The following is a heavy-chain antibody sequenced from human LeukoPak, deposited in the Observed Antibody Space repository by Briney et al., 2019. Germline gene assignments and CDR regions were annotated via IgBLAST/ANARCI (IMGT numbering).Heavy chain of an antibody. V-gene: IGHV4-39*01. Sequence: SETLSLTCTVTGGSISSSSYYWGWIRQPPGKGLEWIGSIYYSGSTYYNPSLKSRVTISVDTSKNQFSLKLSSVTAADTAVYYCARRGYSYAQFGYWGQGTLVTVSS. CDR2: IYYSGST. CDR3: ARRGYSYAQFGY. D-gene: IGHD5-18*01. J-gene: IGHJ1*01. CDR1: GGSISSSSYY.